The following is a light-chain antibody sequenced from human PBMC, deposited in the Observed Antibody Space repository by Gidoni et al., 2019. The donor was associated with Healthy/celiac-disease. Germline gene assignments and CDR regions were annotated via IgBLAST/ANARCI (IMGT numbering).Light chain of an antibody. CDR3: QQYYSTPLLT. J-gene: IGKJ4*01. Sequence: DIVMTQSPDYLAVSLGERATINCKSSQSVLYSSNNKNYLAWYQQKPGQPPKLLIYWASTRESGVPDRFSGSGSGTDFTVTISSLQAEDVAVYYCQQYYSTPLLTFGGGTKVEIK. CDR2: WAS. CDR1: QSVLYSSNNKNY. V-gene: IGKV4-1*01.